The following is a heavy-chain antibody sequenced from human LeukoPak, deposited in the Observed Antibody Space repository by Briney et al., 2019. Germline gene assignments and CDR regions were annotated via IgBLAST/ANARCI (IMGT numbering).Heavy chain of an antibody. D-gene: IGHD4-23*01. J-gene: IGHJ4*02. CDR2: ITPIFGAA. CDR3: ARNSRVASTSGLNY. Sequence: SVKVSCKASGGTFSSYPVTWVRQAPGQGLEWMGEITPIFGAANYAQTFQGRVTITADESTSTVFMELSSLRSDDTAFYYCARNSRVASTSGLNYWGQGTLVTVSS. CDR1: GGTFSSYP. V-gene: IGHV1-69*01.